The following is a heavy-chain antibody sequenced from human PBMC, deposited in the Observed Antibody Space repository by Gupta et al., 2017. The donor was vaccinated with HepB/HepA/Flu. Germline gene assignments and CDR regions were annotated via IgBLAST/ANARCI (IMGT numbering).Heavy chain of an antibody. CDR2: ISQTGST. CDR1: GGSFSGFY. V-gene: IGHV4-34*01. D-gene: IGHD3-10*01. Sequence: ETLSLTCAVYGGSFSGFYWSWIRQSPGKGPEWIGEISQTGSTSYNPSLKSRAAISVDTSKNHFSLNLSAVSAADTAVYYCARGAPPGRYWGQGTQVTVSS. CDR3: ARGAPPGRY. J-gene: IGHJ4*02.